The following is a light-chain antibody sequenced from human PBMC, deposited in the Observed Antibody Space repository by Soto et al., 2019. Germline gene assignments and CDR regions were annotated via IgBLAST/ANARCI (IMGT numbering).Light chain of an antibody. CDR1: QSVNSD. J-gene: IGKJ4*01. V-gene: IGKV3D-15*01. Sequence: EIVLTQSPGTLSLSPGERATLSCRASQSVNSDLAWYQQKPGQAPRLVIFGASTRAAGIPARFSGSGSGTEFTLTISSLQSEDFAVYYCQQYYNWPPLTFGGGTKVDIK. CDR2: GAS. CDR3: QQYYNWPPLT.